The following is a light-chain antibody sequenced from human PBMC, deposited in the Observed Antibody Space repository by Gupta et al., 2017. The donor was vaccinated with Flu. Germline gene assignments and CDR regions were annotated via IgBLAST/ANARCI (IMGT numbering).Light chain of an antibody. CDR2: DVS. V-gene: IGLV2-14*01. J-gene: IGLJ3*02. Sequence: QSALTQPASVSGSPGQSINISCTGTSSDVGAYKYVSWYQQHPGKALQIMIYDVSNRPSGVSTRFSGSKSGNSASLTISGLQVEDEADYYCCSHTTSNTGVFGGGTKLTVL. CDR1: SSDVGAYKY. CDR3: CSHTTSNTGV.